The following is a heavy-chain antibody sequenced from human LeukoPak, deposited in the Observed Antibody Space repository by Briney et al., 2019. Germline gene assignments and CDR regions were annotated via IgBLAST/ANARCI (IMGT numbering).Heavy chain of an antibody. Sequence: SETLSLTCTVSGGSIGSYYWSWIRQTPGKGLEWIGYIYYTGSVNYNPSLKSRVTMSVDTSKNQLSLKITSVTAADTAVYYCARHYQRWFGEFQMMKWFDPWGQGTLVTVSS. CDR2: IYYTGSV. CDR1: GGSIGSYY. CDR3: ARHYQRWFGEFQMMKWFDP. V-gene: IGHV4-59*08. D-gene: IGHD3-10*01. J-gene: IGHJ5*02.